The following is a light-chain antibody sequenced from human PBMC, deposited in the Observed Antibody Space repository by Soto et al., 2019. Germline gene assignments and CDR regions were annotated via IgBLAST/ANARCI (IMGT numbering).Light chain of an antibody. CDR2: GNT. CDR3: LSFDSSLSVV. Sequence: QLVLTQPPSVSGAPGQRVTISCTGSNSNIGAGYDVHWYQQLPGRAPKLLIYGNTNRPSGVPDRFSGSKSGTSASLAITGLQAEDEADYYCLSFDSSLSVVFGGGTKLTVL. CDR1: NSNIGAGYD. J-gene: IGLJ2*01. V-gene: IGLV1-40*01.